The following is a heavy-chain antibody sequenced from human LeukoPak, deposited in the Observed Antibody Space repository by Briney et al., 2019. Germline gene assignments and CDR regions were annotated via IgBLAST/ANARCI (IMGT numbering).Heavy chain of an antibody. D-gene: IGHD3-9*01. CDR1: GFTFSSYG. CDR3: SREYYDILTGLYYFDY. CDR2: IRYDGSNK. V-gene: IGHV3-30*02. Sequence: GGSLRLSCAASGFTFSSYGMHWVRQAPGKGLEWVAFIRYDGSNKYYADSVKGRVTISRNNYKNTLYLQINSTTAEATADYYCSREYYDILTGLYYFDYWGQGDLVSVSS. J-gene: IGHJ4*02.